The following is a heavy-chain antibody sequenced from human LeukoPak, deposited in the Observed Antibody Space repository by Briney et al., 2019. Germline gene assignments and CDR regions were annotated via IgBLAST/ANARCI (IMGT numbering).Heavy chain of an antibody. Sequence: GGSLRLSCAASGFTFSSYAMSWVRQAPGKGLEWVSAISGSGSSTYYADSVKGRFTISRDNSKNTLYLQMNSLRAEDTAVYYCAKLYDSSGYYQRWGQGTLVTVSS. J-gene: IGHJ4*02. V-gene: IGHV3-23*01. CDR1: GFTFSSYA. CDR3: AKLYDSSGYYQR. D-gene: IGHD3-22*01. CDR2: ISGSGSST.